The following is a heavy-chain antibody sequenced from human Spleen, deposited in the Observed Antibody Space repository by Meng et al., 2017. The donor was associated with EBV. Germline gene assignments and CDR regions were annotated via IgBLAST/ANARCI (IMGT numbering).Heavy chain of an antibody. Sequence: LLLTESVPGLVKPSETLSLTCTVSGASLSSSSYYWGWIRQSPGKGLEWIGCMYYSGSTYYNPSCKSRVTISADTSKNQFSLQLGSVTAADTAVYYCARVWSADDMPHFDYWGQGTLVTVSS. V-gene: IGHV4-39*07. D-gene: IGHD3-3*01. CDR2: MYYSGST. CDR1: GASLSSSSYY. J-gene: IGHJ4*02. CDR3: ARVWSADDMPHFDY.